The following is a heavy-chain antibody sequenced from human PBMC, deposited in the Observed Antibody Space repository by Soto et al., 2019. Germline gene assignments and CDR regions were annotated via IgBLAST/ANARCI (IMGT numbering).Heavy chain of an antibody. V-gene: IGHV4-59*01. D-gene: IGHD2-15*01. CDR1: GDSITSYK. Sequence: PSETLSLTCTVSGDSITSYKWSWIRQSPGKGLEWIAYMYSSGSSSYNPSLKSRVTISVDTSRNQYSLQLNSATAADTAVYYCAREWSAFDYWGQGILVTAPQ. CDR2: MYSSGSS. CDR3: AREWSAFDY. J-gene: IGHJ4*02.